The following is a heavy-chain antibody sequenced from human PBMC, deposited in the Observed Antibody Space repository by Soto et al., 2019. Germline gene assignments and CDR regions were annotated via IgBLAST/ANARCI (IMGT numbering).Heavy chain of an antibody. J-gene: IGHJ5*02. CDR3: ARLGGYYQALNH. CDR1: GFSISSYY. V-gene: IGHV4-59*08. Sequence: SDTLSLTCTVSGFSISSYYWILLRQPPGKGLEWIGYVYYTGTTMYNPSLKSRLTISVDRSKNQVSLNLTSVTAADTAVYYCARLGGYYQALNHWSQGTLVTVSS. CDR2: VYYTGTT. D-gene: IGHD3-3*01.